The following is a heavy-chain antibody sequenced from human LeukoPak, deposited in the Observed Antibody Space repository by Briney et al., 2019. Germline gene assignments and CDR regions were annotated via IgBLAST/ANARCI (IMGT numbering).Heavy chain of an antibody. CDR1: GFTFSTYS. CDR2: ISYDGSNK. Sequence: GGSLRLSCAASGFTFSTYSMNWVRQAPGKGLEWVAVISYDGSNKYYADSVKGRFTISRDNSKNTLYLQMNSLRAEDTAVYYCAKDKGNWFDPWGRGTLVTVSS. J-gene: IGHJ5*02. CDR3: AKDKGNWFDP. V-gene: IGHV3-30*18.